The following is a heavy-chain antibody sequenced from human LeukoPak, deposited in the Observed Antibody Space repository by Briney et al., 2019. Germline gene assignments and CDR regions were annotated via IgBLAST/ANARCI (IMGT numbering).Heavy chain of an antibody. D-gene: IGHD3-22*01. J-gene: IGHJ4*02. V-gene: IGHV3-23*01. Sequence: PGGSLRLSCAASGFTFSSYAMSWVRQAPGKGLEWVSAISGSGGSTYYADSVKGRFTIPRDNSKNTLYLQMNSLRAEDTAVYYCAKDPSNYYDSSGYLDYWGQGTLVTVSS. CDR1: GFTFSSYA. CDR2: ISGSGGST. CDR3: AKDPSNYYDSSGYLDY.